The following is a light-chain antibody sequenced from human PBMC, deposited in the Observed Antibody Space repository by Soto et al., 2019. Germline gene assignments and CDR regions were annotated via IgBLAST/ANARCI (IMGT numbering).Light chain of an antibody. V-gene: IGKV3-11*01. CDR2: DAS. Sequence: EIVLTQSPATLSLSPGERATLSCRASQSVSSYLAWYQQKPGQAPRLLIYDASSRATGIPARFSGGGSGTDFTLTISSLEPEDFAVYYCQPRSNWPPGTFGQGTKVEIK. CDR3: QPRSNWPPGT. CDR1: QSVSSY. J-gene: IGKJ1*01.